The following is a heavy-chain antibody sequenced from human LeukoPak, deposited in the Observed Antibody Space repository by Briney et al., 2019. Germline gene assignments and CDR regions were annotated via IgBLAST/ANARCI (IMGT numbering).Heavy chain of an antibody. D-gene: IGHD4-17*01. CDR1: GFTFTSYT. Sequence: GGSLRLSCAASGFTFTSYTMHWVRQAPGKGLEWVSSISGASNYIYYADSVQGRFTISRDYAKNSLYLQMNSLRAEDTAVYYCARVYSGDHVPIDYWGHGTLVTVSS. CDR2: ISGASNYI. V-gene: IGHV3-21*01. CDR3: ARVYSGDHVPIDY. J-gene: IGHJ4*01.